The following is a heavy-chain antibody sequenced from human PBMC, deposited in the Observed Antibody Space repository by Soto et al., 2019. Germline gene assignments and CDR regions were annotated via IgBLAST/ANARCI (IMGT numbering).Heavy chain of an antibody. V-gene: IGHV3-53*01. CDR3: ARGLRYDFFSWDPDYYYYGMDV. CDR2: IYSGGST. J-gene: IGHJ6*02. CDR1: GFTVSSNY. Sequence: QPGGSLRLSCAASGFTVSSNYMSWVRQAPGKGLEWVSVIYSGGSTYYADSVKGRFTISRDNSKNTLYLQMNSLRAEDTAVYYCARGLRYDFFSWDPDYYYYGMDVWGQGTTVTVSS. D-gene: IGHD3-3*01.